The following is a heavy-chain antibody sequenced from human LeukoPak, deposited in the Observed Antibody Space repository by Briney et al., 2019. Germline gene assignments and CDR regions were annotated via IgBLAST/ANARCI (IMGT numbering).Heavy chain of an antibody. J-gene: IGHJ4*02. Sequence: GGSLRLSCAASGFTFSSYEMNWVRQAPGKGLEWVSYISSSGSTIYYADSVKGRLTISRDNAKNSLYLQMNSLRAEDTAVYYCARVIAEYYYDSSGYYWDYFDYWGQGTLVTVSS. D-gene: IGHD3-22*01. V-gene: IGHV3-48*03. CDR1: GFTFSSYE. CDR2: ISSSGSTI. CDR3: ARVIAEYYYDSSGYYWDYFDY.